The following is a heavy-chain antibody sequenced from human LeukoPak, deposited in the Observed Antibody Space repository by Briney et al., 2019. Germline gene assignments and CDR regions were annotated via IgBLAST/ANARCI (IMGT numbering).Heavy chain of an antibody. CDR1: GFTFSSYW. J-gene: IGHJ4*02. D-gene: IGHD6-19*01. CDR3: ARRSGIAVAGAFDY. CDR2: IKQDGSEK. V-gene: IGHV3-7*03. Sequence: GGSLRLSCAASGFTFSSYWMSWVCQAPGRGLEWVANIKQDGSEKYYVDSVKGRFTISRDNAKNSLYLQMNSLRAEDTAVYYCARRSGIAVAGAFDYWGQGTLVTVSS.